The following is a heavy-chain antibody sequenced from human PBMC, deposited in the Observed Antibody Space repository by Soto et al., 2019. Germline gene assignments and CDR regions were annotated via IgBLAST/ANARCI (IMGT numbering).Heavy chain of an antibody. D-gene: IGHD3-9*01. V-gene: IGHV4-39*01. CDR1: GASISSSPYN. CDR3: ARHPTGYPNWFDS. J-gene: IGHJ5*01. Sequence: PPETLSLTCTVSGASISSSPYNWGWIRQPPKKGLEWIGTISYSATTYYNPSLESRVTMSVDTSKNHFSLKLSSVTAADTAVYYCARHPTGYPNWFDSWGQGTLVTVSS. CDR2: ISYSATT.